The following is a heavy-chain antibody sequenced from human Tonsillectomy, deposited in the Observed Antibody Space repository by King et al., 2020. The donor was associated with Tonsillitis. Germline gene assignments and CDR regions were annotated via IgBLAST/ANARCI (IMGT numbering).Heavy chain of an antibody. CDR2: IRSKADIYGT. J-gene: IGHJ3*02. Sequence: VQLVESGGGLVQPGGSLKLSCAASGFSFSGSAMHWVRQASGKGLEWVGRIRSKADIYGTAYAASGKGRFTISRDDSKNTEYLQMNSLKTEDTAVYYCCRHTPQGSDIWGQGTMITVSS. CDR3: CRHTPQGSDI. V-gene: IGHV3-73*01. D-gene: IGHD1-26*01. CDR1: GFSFSGSA.